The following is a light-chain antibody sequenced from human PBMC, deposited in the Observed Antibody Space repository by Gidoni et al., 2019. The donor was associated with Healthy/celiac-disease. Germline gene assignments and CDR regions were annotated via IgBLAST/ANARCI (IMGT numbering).Light chain of an antibody. J-gene: IGKJ4*01. CDR2: KAS. CDR3: QQYNSYPLT. Sequence: DIQMTQSPSTLSASVGDRVTITCRASQSINTWLAWYQQKPGKAPKLLIYKASILESGVPSRFSGSGSGTEFTLTISSLQPDDFATYYCQQYNSYPLTFGGXTKVEIK. CDR1: QSINTW. V-gene: IGKV1-5*03.